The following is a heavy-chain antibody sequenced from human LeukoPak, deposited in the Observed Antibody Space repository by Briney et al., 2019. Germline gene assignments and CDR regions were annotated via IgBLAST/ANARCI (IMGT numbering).Heavy chain of an antibody. J-gene: IGHJ4*02. CDR2: ISGRGVST. Sequence: GRSLRLSCAASAFTFNNYGMNWVSQAPGKGLEWVSGISGRGVSTYYADSVKGRFTISRDNSKNTVFLQMNSLRAEDTAVYYCAKKVGSTQNSYFDFWGQGTLVTVSS. CDR3: AKKVGSTQNSYFDF. D-gene: IGHD1-26*01. V-gene: IGHV3-23*01. CDR1: AFTFNNYG.